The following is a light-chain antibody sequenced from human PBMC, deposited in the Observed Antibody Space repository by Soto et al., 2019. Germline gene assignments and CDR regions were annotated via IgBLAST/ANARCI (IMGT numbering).Light chain of an antibody. J-gene: IGKJ5*01. V-gene: IGKV1-5*01. Sequence: DIQMTQSPSTLSASVGDRVTITCRASQSISSWLAWYQQKPGKAPKLLIYDASSLESGVPSRFSGSGSGTEFPLTISSLQPDDFATYYFQQYNSYTITFGQGTRLEIK. CDR3: QQYNSYTIT. CDR2: DAS. CDR1: QSISSW.